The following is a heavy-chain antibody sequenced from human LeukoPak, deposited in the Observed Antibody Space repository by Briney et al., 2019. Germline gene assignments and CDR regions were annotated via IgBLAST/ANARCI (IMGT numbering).Heavy chain of an antibody. CDR1: GFTFSSYG. CDR2: ISYDGSNK. Sequence: PGGSLRLSCAASGFTFSSYGMHWVRQAPGKGLEWVAVISYDGSNKYYADSVKGRFTISRDNSKNTLYLQMNSLRAEDTAVYYCARGNVIGIAAYYYYYGMDVWGQGTTVTVSS. V-gene: IGHV3-30*03. CDR3: ARGNVIGIAAYYYYYGMDV. D-gene: IGHD6-13*01. J-gene: IGHJ6*02.